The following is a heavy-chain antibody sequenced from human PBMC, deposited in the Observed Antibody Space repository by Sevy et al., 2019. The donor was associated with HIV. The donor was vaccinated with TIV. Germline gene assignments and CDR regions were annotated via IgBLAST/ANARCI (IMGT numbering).Heavy chain of an antibody. V-gene: IGHV4-30-4*01. CDR2: IYYSGST. CDR3: ARDSSITMVRGVAFDI. Sequence: SETLSLTCTVSGGSISSGDYYWSWIRQPPGKGLESIGYIYYSGSTYYNPSLKSRVTISVDTSKNQFSLKLSSVTAADTAVYYCARDSSITMVRGVAFDIWGQGTMVTVSS. CDR1: GGSISSGDYY. D-gene: IGHD3-10*01. J-gene: IGHJ3*02.